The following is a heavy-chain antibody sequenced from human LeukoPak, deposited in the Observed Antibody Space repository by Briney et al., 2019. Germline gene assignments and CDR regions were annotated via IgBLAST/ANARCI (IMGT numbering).Heavy chain of an antibody. V-gene: IGHV3-23*01. CDR2: ISGSGGST. CDR3: ARGVGDNGGKYNWFAP. Sequence: GGSLRLSCAASRFTFSSYAMSWVRQAPGKGLEWVSAISGSGGSTYYADSVKGRFTISRDNSKNTLYLQMNSLRAEDTAVYYCARGVGDNGGKYNWFAPWGQGTLATVSS. J-gene: IGHJ5*02. CDR1: RFTFSSYA. D-gene: IGHD4-23*01.